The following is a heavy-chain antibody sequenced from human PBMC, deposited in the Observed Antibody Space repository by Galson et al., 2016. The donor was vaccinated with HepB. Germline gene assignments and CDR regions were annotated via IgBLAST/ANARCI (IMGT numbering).Heavy chain of an antibody. CDR3: ARAYYYGSGSQPYYFDY. Sequence: SLRLSCAASGFIFSSYNMNWVRQAPGKGLEWVSSISSSGRYIYYADSVKGRFTISRDNAENSLYLQMNSLRAEDTAVYYCARAYYYGSGSQPYYFDYWGQGTLVTVSS. V-gene: IGHV3-21*01. J-gene: IGHJ4*02. CDR2: ISSSGRYI. D-gene: IGHD3-10*01. CDR1: GFIFSSYN.